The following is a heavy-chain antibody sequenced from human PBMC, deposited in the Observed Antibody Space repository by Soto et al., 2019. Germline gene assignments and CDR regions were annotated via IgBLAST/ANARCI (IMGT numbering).Heavy chain of an antibody. CDR2: IGADNGDT. CDR3: ARDWKGAEGFDP. V-gene: IGHV1-18*01. D-gene: IGHD1-1*01. J-gene: IGHJ5*02. Sequence: QVQLVQSGAEVKKPGASVKVSCKASGYTFSTYGFSWVRQAPGQGLEWMGWIGADNGDTNYAQNFQGRLTMTTDTSTTTSYMELRSLTSDDTAVYFCARDWKGAEGFDPWGQGTLVTVSS. CDR1: GYTFSTYG.